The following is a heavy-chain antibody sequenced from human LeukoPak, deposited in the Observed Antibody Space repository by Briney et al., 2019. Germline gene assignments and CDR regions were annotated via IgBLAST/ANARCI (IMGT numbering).Heavy chain of an antibody. J-gene: IGHJ4*02. CDR1: GGSISSSSYY. V-gene: IGHV4-39*01. Sequence: SETLSLTCTVSGGSISSSSYYWGWIRQPPGKGLEWIGSIYYSGSTYYNPSLKSRVTISVDTSKNQFSLKLSSVTAADTAVYYCARQLGYCSSTSCYADKVDYWGQGTLVAVPS. CDR2: IYYSGST. CDR3: ARQLGYCSSTSCYADKVDY. D-gene: IGHD2-2*01.